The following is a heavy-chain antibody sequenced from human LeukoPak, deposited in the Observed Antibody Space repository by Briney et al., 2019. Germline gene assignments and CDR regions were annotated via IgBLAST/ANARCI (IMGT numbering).Heavy chain of an antibody. CDR1: GFTFSSYG. Sequence: PGRSLRLSCAASGFTFSSYGMHWVRQAPGKGLEWVAVISYDGSNKYYADSVKGRFTISRDNSKNTLYLQMNSLRAEDTAVYYCAKAEDTYYDILTGNFDYWGQGTLVTVSS. J-gene: IGHJ4*02. V-gene: IGHV3-30*18. D-gene: IGHD3-9*01. CDR3: AKAEDTYYDILTGNFDY. CDR2: ISYDGSNK.